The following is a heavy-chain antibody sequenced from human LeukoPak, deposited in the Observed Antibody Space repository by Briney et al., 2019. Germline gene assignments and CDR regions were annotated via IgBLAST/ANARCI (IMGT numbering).Heavy chain of an antibody. J-gene: IGHJ4*02. D-gene: IGHD3-22*01. CDR2: ISGSGGST. Sequence: GGSLRLSCAASGFSFSDYQMSWVRQAPGKGLEWVSAISGSGGSTYYADSVKGRFTISRDNSKNTLYLQMNSLRAEDTAVYYCAKPLTDSSGSNYWGQGTLVTVSS. CDR3: AKPLTDSSGSNY. V-gene: IGHV3-23*01. CDR1: GFSFSDYQ.